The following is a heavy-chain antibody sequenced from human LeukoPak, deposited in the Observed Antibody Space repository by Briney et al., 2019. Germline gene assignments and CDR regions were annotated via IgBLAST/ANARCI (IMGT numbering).Heavy chain of an antibody. J-gene: IGHJ4*02. CDR2: IYTSVST. Sequence: SETLSLTCTVSGGSISSGSYYWTWIRQPAGKGLEWIGRIYTSVSTNYNPSLKSRVTISVDTSKNQFSLKLSSVTAADTAVYYCARGGGSAYSYGYRYFDYWGQGTLVTVSS. CDR1: GGSISSGSYY. D-gene: IGHD5-18*01. V-gene: IGHV4-61*02. CDR3: ARGGGSAYSYGYRYFDY.